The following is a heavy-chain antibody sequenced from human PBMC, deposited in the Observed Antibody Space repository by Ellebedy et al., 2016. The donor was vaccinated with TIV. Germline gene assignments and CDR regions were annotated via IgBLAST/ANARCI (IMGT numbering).Heavy chain of an antibody. CDR1: GFTFSDYY. CDR2: ISSSGSTI. D-gene: IGHD3-22*01. Sequence: GESLKISCAASGFTFSDYYMSWIRQAPGKGLEWVSYISSSGSTIYYADSVKGRFTISRDNAKNSLYLQMNSLRAEDTAVYYCAKFPQARYYDSSGSRLWGQGTLVTVSS. CDR3: AKFPQARYYDSSGSRL. V-gene: IGHV3-11*01. J-gene: IGHJ4*02.